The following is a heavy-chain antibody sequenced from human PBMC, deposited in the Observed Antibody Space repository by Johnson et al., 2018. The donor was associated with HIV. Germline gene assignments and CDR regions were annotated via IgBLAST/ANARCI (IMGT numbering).Heavy chain of an antibody. V-gene: IGHV3-30*18. CDR1: GFTFSSYG. CDR3: AKGLAAGDDAFDI. D-gene: IGHD6-25*01. CDR2: ISYDGSNK. Sequence: VQLVESGGGVVQPGRSLRLSCAASGFTFSSYGMHWVRQAPGKGLELVAVISYDGSNKYYADSVKGRFTISRDNSKNTLYLQMNSLRAEDTAVYYCAKGLAAGDDAFDIWGQGTMVTVSS. J-gene: IGHJ3*02.